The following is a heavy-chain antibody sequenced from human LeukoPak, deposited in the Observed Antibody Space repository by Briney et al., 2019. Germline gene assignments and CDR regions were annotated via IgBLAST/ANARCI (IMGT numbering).Heavy chain of an antibody. V-gene: IGHV3-74*01. D-gene: IGHD6-6*01. Sequence: GGSLRLSCAASGFAFSSYWMHWVRQAPGKGLVWVSDINSDGSSTRYADSVKGRFTISRDNAKNTPYLQMNSLRAEDTAVYYCASRDYTSSKYWGQGTLVTVSS. CDR1: GFAFSSYW. CDR2: INSDGSST. CDR3: ASRDYTSSKY. J-gene: IGHJ4*02.